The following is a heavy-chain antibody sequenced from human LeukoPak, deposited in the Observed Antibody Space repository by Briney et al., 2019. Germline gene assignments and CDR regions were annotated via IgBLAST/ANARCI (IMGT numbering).Heavy chain of an antibody. D-gene: IGHD3-3*01. J-gene: IGHJ5*02. CDR1: GFTFSDYY. CDR2: IKSKSDGETI. V-gene: IGHV3-15*01. Sequence: RPGGSLRLSCAASGFTFSDYYMSWIRQAPGKGLEWVGRIKSKSDGETIEYAAPVKGRLIISRDDSRNTLYLQMNSPKTEDTAVYYCAIARSGYFSWGQGTLVTVSS. CDR3: AIARSGYFS.